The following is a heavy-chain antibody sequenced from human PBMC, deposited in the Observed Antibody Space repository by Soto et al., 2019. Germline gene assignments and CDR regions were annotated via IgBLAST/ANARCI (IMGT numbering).Heavy chain of an antibody. CDR2: IYYSGST. V-gene: IGHV4-31*03. J-gene: IGHJ6*02. CDR3: ARGDCSGGSCYSRFAYYYYYGMDV. D-gene: IGHD2-15*01. CDR1: GGSISSGGYY. Sequence: QVQLQESGPGLVKPSQTLSLTCTVSGGSISSGGYYWSWIRQHPGKGLEWIGYIYYSGSTYYNPSLKSRFTISVDTSKNQFSLKLSSVTAADTAVYYCARGDCSGGSCYSRFAYYYYYGMDVWGQGTTVTVSS.